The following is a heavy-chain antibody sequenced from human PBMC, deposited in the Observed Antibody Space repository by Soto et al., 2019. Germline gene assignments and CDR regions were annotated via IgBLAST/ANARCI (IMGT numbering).Heavy chain of an antibody. CDR3: ARDCTGGSCFCIY. V-gene: IGHV1-18*01. CDR1: GYTLTNYA. J-gene: IGHJ4*02. CDR2: INTYNGNS. D-gene: IGHD2-15*01. Sequence: QVQLVQSAAEVKKPGASVKVSCKASGYTLTNYAISWVRQAPGQGPEWMGWINTYNGNSNYAQKFQGRVTMTTDTPTNTSYMELRSLTSDDTAVYYGARDCTGGSCFCIYWGQGTLVTVSS.